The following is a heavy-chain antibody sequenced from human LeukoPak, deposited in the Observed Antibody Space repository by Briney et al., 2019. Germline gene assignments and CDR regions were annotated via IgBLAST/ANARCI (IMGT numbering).Heavy chain of an antibody. CDR1: GGSISTYY. J-gene: IGHJ4*02. Sequence: PSETLSLTCTVSGGSISTYYWSWIRQPAGKGLEWIGRIYTSGSTNYNPSLKSRVTMSVDTSKNQFSLKLSSVTAADTAVYYCARDSGERGSGIHFDYWGQGTLVTVSS. D-gene: IGHD3-10*01. CDR2: IYTSGST. CDR3: ARDSGERGSGIHFDY. V-gene: IGHV4-4*07.